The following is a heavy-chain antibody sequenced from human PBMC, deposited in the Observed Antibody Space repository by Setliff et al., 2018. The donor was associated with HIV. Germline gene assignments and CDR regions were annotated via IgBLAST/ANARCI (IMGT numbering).Heavy chain of an antibody. CDR2: IRDSGVSV. J-gene: IGHJ6*03. Sequence: PGGSLRLSCAASGFRFSSYGMSWVRQAPGKGLEWVSGIRDSGVSVYYADSVMGRFTISRDNSKNTLYLQMNSLRAEDTAVYYCATRQAPRSCYMDVWGKGTTVTV. CDR3: ATRQAPRSCYMDV. V-gene: IGHV3-23*01. CDR1: GFRFSSYG. D-gene: IGHD6-6*01.